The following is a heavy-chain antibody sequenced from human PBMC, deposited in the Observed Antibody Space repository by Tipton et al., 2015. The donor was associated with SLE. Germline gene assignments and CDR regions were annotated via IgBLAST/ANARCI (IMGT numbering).Heavy chain of an antibody. CDR1: GYTFTSYA. CDR2: IIPILGIA. V-gene: IGHV1-69*09. D-gene: IGHD6-13*01. Sequence: QLVQSGSELKKPGASVKVSCKASGYTFTSYAMNWVRQAPGQGLEWMGRIIPILGIANYAQKFQGRVTITADKSTNTAYMELSSLRSEDTAVYYCASSSSSCPEYWGQGTLVTVSS. J-gene: IGHJ4*02. CDR3: ASSSSSCPEY.